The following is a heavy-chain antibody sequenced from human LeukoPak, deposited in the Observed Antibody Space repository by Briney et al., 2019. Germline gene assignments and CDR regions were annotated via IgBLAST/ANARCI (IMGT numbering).Heavy chain of an antibody. D-gene: IGHD3-3*01. CDR3: ARLVYDFWSGYHYYFDY. V-gene: IGHV4-39*01. CDR1: GGSISSSSYY. CDR2: IYYSGST. Sequence: SETLSLTCTVSGGSISSSSYYWGWIRQPPGKGLEWIGSIYYSGSTYYNPSLKSRVTISVDPSKNQFSLKLSSVTAADTAVYYCARLVYDFWSGYHYYFDYWGQGTLVTVSS. J-gene: IGHJ4*02.